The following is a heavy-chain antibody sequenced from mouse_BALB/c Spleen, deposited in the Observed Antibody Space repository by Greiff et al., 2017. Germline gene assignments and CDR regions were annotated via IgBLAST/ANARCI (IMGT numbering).Heavy chain of an antibody. J-gene: IGHJ3*01. CDR3: ALYRSWFPY. CDR1: GISFTSYG. CDR2: IWGDGST. D-gene: IGHD2-14*01. V-gene: IGHV2-3*01. Sequence: VQGVESGPGLVAPSQSLSITCTVSGISFTSYGVSWVRQPPGKGLEWLGVIWGDGSTNYHSVLISRLSISKDNSKSQVFLKLNSLQTDDTATYYCALYRSWFPYWGQGTLVTVSA.